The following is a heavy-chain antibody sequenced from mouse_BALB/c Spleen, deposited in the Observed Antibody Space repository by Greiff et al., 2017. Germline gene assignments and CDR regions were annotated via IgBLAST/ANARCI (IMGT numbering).Heavy chain of an antibody. V-gene: IGHV7-3*02. Sequence: EVKVVESGGGLVQPGGSLRLSCATSGFTFTDYYMSWVRQPPGKALEWLGFIRNKANGYTTEYSASVKGRFTISRDNSQSILYLQMNTLRAEDSATYYCARVGVGYFDYWGQGTTLTVSS. CDR1: GFTFTDYY. CDR3: ARVGVGYFDY. D-gene: IGHD3-3*01. J-gene: IGHJ2*01. CDR2: IRNKANGYTT.